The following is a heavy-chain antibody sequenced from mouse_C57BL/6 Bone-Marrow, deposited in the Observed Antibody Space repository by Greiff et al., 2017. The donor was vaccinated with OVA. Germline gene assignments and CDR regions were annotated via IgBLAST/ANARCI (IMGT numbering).Heavy chain of an antibody. Sequence: EVKVIESGGGLVQPGGSMKLSCAASGFTFSDACMDWVRQSPEKGLEWVAEIRNKANNHATYYAESVKGRFTISRADAKSSVYLQMNSLRAEDTGMYYCTRLYYCGSEAYWGQGTLVTVSA. CDR3: TRLYYCGSEAY. CDR1: GFTFSDAC. J-gene: IGHJ3*01. V-gene: IGHV6-6*01. D-gene: IGHD1-1*01. CDR2: IRNKANNHAT.